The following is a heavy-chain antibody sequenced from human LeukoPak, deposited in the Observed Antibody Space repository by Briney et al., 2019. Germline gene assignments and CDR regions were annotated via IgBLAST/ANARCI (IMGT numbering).Heavy chain of an antibody. J-gene: IGHJ4*02. V-gene: IGHV4-31*03. D-gene: IGHD2-15*01. CDR2: IYYSGST. CDR3: ARVNLGYCSGGSCSPRFDY. CDR1: GGSISSGGYY. Sequence: SETLSLTCTVSGGSISSGGYYWSRIRQHPGKGLEWIGYIYYSGSTYYNPSLKSRVTISVDTSKNQFSLKLSSVTAADTAVYYCARVNLGYCSGGSCSPRFDYWGQGTLVTVSS.